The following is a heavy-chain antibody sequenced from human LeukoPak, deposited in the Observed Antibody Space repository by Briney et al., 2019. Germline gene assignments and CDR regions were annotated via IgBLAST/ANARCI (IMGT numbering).Heavy chain of an antibody. Sequence: GESLKISCTGSGYTFTDHWISWVRRMPGKGLEWMGRIDPSDFYTQYIPSLQGHVTISTDKSISTAYLQWSSLKASDTAIYYCARNTGGSLTLWGQGTLVTVPS. J-gene: IGHJ4*02. CDR2: IDPSDFYT. CDR3: ARNTGGSLTL. CDR1: GYTFTDHW. D-gene: IGHD1-14*01. V-gene: IGHV5-10-1*01.